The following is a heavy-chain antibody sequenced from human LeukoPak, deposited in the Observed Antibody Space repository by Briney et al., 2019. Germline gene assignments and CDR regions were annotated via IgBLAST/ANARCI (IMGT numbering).Heavy chain of an antibody. CDR2: IYYSGST. V-gene: IGHV4-31*03. D-gene: IGHD5-12*01. CDR3: ARYSGPRDAFDI. J-gene: IGHJ3*02. CDR1: GGSISSGGYY. Sequence: SQTLSLTCTVSGGSISSGGYYWSWIRQHPGKGLEWIGYIYYSGSTYYNPSLKSRVTISVGTAKNQFSLKLSSVTAADTAVYYCARYSGPRDAFDIWGQGTMVTVSS.